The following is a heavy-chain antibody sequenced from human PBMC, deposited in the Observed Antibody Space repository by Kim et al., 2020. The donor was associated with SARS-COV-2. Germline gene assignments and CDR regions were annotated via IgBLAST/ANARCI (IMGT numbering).Heavy chain of an antibody. CDR2: ISKDGSNK. Sequence: GGSLRLSCAASGFTFSSYAMHWVRQAPGKGLEWVAVISKDGSNKYYSDSVKGRFTISIDNSKNTLYLQMNSLRAEDTAVYYCAGESEPRTLQWGMDVWGQGTTVTVSS. CDR1: GFTFSSYA. D-gene: IGHD6-19*01. J-gene: IGHJ6*02. CDR3: AGESEPRTLQWGMDV. V-gene: IGHV3-30*04.